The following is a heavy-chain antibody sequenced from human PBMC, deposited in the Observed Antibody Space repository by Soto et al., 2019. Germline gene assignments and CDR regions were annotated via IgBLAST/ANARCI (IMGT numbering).Heavy chain of an antibody. D-gene: IGHD1-26*01. V-gene: IGHV4-39*01. Sequence: SEALSLTCTVSGGSISSSSYYWGWIRQPPGKGLEWIGSIYYSGSTYYNPSLKSRVTISVDTSKNQFSLKLSSVTAADTAVYYCARLQAGLWEPDPNWGQGTLVTVSS. J-gene: IGHJ4*02. CDR1: GGSISSSSYY. CDR3: ARLQAGLWEPDPN. CDR2: IYYSGST.